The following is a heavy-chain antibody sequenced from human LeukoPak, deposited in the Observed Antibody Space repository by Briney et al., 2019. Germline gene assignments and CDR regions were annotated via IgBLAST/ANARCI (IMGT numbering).Heavy chain of an antibody. D-gene: IGHD3-10*01. CDR1: GYSFSGYY. J-gene: IGHJ4*02. CDR3: ASSYYYGSEAFDY. V-gene: IGHV1-2*02. Sequence: ASVKVSCKSSGYSFSGYYMHWVRQAPGQGLEWMGWVNPKSGATSYAQRFEGRVSMTRDTSISTAYMELTRLRFDDTAVYYCASSYYYGSEAFDYWGQGTLVIVSS. CDR2: VNPKSGAT.